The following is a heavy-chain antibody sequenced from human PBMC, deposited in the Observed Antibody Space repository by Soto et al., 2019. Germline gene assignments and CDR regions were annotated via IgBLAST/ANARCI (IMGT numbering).Heavy chain of an antibody. D-gene: IGHD3-22*01. CDR3: ARGRYFYDSEGYCRTLDS. CDR1: GGSFNNDY. V-gene: IGHV4-59*01. CDR2: IFHSGIT. J-gene: IGHJ5*01. Sequence: PSETLSLTCTFSGGSFNNDYWTWIRQSPGKGLEWIGYIFHSGITDYNPSVKSRVTISIDKSKNLFSLKLTSVTAADTAVYYCARGRYFYDSEGYCRTLDSWGQGILVTVSS.